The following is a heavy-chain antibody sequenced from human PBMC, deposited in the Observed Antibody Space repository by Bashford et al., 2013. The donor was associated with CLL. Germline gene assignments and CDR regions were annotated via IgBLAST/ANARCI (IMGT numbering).Heavy chain of an antibody. CDR2: ISYDGANE. Sequence: GGSLRLSCAVSGFKFDRYGMFWARQAPGKGLEWVAVISYDGANEYYVESLKGRFTISRDNFENTLFLQMNNLRVEDTAVYYCVKEAEDHGDSMLWGQGTQVTVSS. V-gene: IGHV3-30*18. CDR1: GFKFDRYG. CDR3: VKEAEDHGDSML. D-gene: IGHD2-21*02. J-gene: IGHJ4*02.